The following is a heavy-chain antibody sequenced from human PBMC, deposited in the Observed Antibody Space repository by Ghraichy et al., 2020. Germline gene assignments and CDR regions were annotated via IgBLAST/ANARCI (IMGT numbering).Heavy chain of an antibody. CDR1: GFTFSSYS. J-gene: IGHJ6*02. CDR3: ARDIVPTVTPEGYGMDV. CDR2: ISSSSSYI. D-gene: IGHD4-17*01. Sequence: GALRLSCAASGFTFSSYSMNWVRQAPGKGLEWVSSISSSSSYIYYADSVKGRFTISRDNAKNSLYLQMNSLRAEDTAVYYCARDIVPTVTPEGYGMDVWGQGTTVTVSS. V-gene: IGHV3-21*01.